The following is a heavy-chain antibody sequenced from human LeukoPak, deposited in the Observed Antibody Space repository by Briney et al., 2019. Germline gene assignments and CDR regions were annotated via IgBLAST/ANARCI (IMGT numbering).Heavy chain of an antibody. CDR1: GGSTNNYY. J-gene: IGHJ5*02. D-gene: IGHD3-16*01. V-gene: IGHV4-59*01. Sequence: SETLSLTCTVSGGSTNNYYWTWIRQPPGKGLEGIGNIYNSGNTNYNPSLKSRVPISIDTSKNQFSLKVISVTAADTAIYYCARESGSYLWRSWLNPWGQGTLVTVSS. CDR2: IYNSGNT. CDR3: ARESGSYLWRSWLNP.